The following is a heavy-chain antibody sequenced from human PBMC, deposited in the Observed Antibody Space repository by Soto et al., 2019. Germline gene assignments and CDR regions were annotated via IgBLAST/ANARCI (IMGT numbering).Heavy chain of an antibody. J-gene: IGHJ4*02. CDR2: IGGSGGNT. CDR1: GFIFNAYA. V-gene: IGHV3-23*01. Sequence: EVQLLESGGGLVQPGGSLRLSCAASGFIFNAYAMTWVRQAPGKGLEWVSAIGGSGGNTYYAASVKGRFTISRDNSKEPVIREMNRVGVEDTAVYFCAGGASDYINPAAHGGQGILAPVS. D-gene: IGHD4-4*01. CDR3: AGGASDYINPAAH.